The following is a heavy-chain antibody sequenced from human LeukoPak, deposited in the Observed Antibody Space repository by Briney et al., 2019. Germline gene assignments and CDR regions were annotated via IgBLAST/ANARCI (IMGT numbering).Heavy chain of an antibody. J-gene: IGHJ5*02. CDR3: AREDYGFLNWFDP. CDR1: GASISPHY. CDR2: VYYNGLT. V-gene: IGHV4-59*11. Sequence: SETLSLTCTVSGASISPHYWTWIRQAPGRGLEWIGYVYYNGLTSYNASLRSRLILSVDTARNQFSLKLSSVTAADTAVYYCAREDYGFLNWFDPWGQGTLVTVSS. D-gene: IGHD4-17*01.